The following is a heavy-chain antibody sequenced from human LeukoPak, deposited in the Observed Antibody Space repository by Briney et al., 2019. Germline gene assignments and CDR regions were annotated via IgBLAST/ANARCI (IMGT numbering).Heavy chain of an antibody. CDR2: IYKSGST. D-gene: IGHD2-15*01. Sequence: SETLSLTCTVSGGSISSYYWTWIRQPPGKGLEWIGYIYKSGSTNYNPSLKSRVTISLDTSNNQISLKLSSVTAADTAVYYCARRVAAGSIDPWGQGALVTVSS. CDR1: GGSISSYY. V-gene: IGHV4-4*08. CDR3: ARRVAAGSIDP. J-gene: IGHJ5*02.